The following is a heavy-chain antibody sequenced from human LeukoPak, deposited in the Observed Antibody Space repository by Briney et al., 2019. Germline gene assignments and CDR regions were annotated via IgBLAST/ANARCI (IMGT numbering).Heavy chain of an antibody. CDR3: AKDVFHWAFDI. CDR1: GFNFWGAG. Sequence: GGSLRLSCADSGFNFWGAGMSWVRQAPGKGLEWVAALGGGGSDTKYTDSVMGRFTLSRDLSKNTRYLQMNSLRAEDTAVYFCAKDVFHWAFDIWGQGTMATVSS. CDR2: LGGGGSDT. J-gene: IGHJ3*02. V-gene: IGHV3-23*01. D-gene: IGHD1-1*01.